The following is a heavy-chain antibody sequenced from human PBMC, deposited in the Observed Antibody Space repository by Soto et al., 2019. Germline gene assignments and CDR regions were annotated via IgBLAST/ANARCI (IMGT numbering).Heavy chain of an antibody. V-gene: IGHV3-7*03. Sequence: GGSLRLSCAASGFTFSNYWMSWVRQAPGKGLEWVANIKQDGSEKYYVDSVKGRFTISRDNAKNSLYLQMNSLRAEDTAVYYCARSTAVAGSYYYGMDVWGQGTTVTVPS. J-gene: IGHJ6*02. D-gene: IGHD6-19*01. CDR2: IKQDGSEK. CDR3: ARSTAVAGSYYYGMDV. CDR1: GFTFSNYW.